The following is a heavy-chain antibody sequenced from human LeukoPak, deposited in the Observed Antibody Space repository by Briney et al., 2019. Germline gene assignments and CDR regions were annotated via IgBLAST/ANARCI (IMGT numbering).Heavy chain of an antibody. V-gene: IGHV3-74*01. D-gene: IGHD3-22*01. J-gene: IGHJ4*02. CDR2: INSDGSST. CDR1: GFTFSSYW. CDR3: ARDHSSGRYFDF. Sequence: GGSLRLSCAASGFTFSSYWMHWVRQGPGKGLVWVSRINSDGSSTSYADSVKGRFTISRDNAKNALYLQMDSPRAEDTAVYYCARDHSSGRYFDFWGQGTLVTVSS.